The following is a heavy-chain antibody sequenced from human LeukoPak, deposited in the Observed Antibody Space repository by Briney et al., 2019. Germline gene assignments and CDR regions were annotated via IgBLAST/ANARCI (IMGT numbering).Heavy chain of an antibody. V-gene: IGHV3-48*04. CDR3: ARSPTLMVRGVEAFDI. D-gene: IGHD3-10*01. CDR2: ISSSSSTI. Sequence: GGSLRLSCAASGFTFSSYRMNWVRQAPGKGLEWVSYISSSSSTIYYADSVKGRFTISRDNAKNSLYLQMNSLRAEDTAVYYCARSPTLMVRGVEAFDIWGQGTMVTVSS. J-gene: IGHJ3*02. CDR1: GFTFSSYR.